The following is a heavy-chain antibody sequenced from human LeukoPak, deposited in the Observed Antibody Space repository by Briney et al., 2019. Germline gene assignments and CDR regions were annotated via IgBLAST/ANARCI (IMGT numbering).Heavy chain of an antibody. J-gene: IGHJ4*02. V-gene: IGHV3-53*01. CDR2: TYSGGTT. CDR3: ARATLGRDGFDY. Sequence: GGSLRLSCAASGFTVSSNYMTWVRQAPGKGLDWVSITYSGGTTYYADSVKGGFTISRDNSKNTLYLQMNSLRAEDTAVYYCARATLGRDGFDYWGQGILVTVSS. CDR1: GFTVSSNY.